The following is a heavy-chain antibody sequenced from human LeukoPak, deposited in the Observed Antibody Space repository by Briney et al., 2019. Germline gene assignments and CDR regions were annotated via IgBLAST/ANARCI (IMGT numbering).Heavy chain of an antibody. J-gene: IGHJ5*02. Sequence: ASVKVSCKASGHAFTTYYVHLVRQAPGQGLEWMGVINPSGDGTNYPQRFQGRVTLTRDTSTSTVYMELSSLRSEDTAIYYCAKETPNTGWFDPWGQGTLVTVSS. CDR1: GHAFTTYY. CDR2: INPSGDGT. V-gene: IGHV1-46*01. CDR3: AKETPNTGWFDP. D-gene: IGHD1-14*01.